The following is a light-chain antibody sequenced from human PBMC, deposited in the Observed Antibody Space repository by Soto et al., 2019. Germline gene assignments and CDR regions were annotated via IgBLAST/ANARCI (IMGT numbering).Light chain of an antibody. Sequence: QSALTQPRSVSGSPGQSVTISCTGTTSDVGGYNFVAWYQQHPSKAPKLMIYDVTKRPSGVPDRFSGSKSGSTASLTITGLEAEDAADYYCISYTSSSTSYVFGTGTQLTVL. J-gene: IGLJ1*01. V-gene: IGLV2-11*01. CDR2: DVT. CDR3: ISYTSSSTSYV. CDR1: TSDVGGYNF.